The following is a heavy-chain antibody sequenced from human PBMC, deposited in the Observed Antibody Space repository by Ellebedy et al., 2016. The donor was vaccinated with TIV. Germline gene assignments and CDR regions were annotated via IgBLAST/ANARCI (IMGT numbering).Heavy chain of an antibody. Sequence: GESLKISCAAFGFTFSSYSMQWVRQAPGRGLKWVAVISFDGSNKDYADSVRGRFTIFRDNSKNTLYLQMNSLRPEDTAVYYCARDIYSYGYGAFDYWGQGTLVTVSS. CDR3: ARDIYSYGYGAFDY. CDR2: ISFDGSNK. J-gene: IGHJ4*02. CDR1: GFTFSSYS. V-gene: IGHV3-30*01. D-gene: IGHD5-18*01.